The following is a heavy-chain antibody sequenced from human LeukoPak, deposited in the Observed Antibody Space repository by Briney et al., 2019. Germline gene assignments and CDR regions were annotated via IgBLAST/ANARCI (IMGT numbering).Heavy chain of an antibody. CDR3: ARDRRGYGSFDS. J-gene: IGHJ4*02. D-gene: IGHD5-18*01. CDR2: IYYSGST. V-gene: IGHV4-61*01. CDR1: GGSVSSGSYY. Sequence: SETLSLTCTVSGGSVSSGSYYWSWIRQPPGKGLEWIGYIYYSGSTNYNPSLYSRLTISVDTSKNQFSLKLTSVTAADTAVYYCARDRRGYGSFDSWGQGTLVTVSS.